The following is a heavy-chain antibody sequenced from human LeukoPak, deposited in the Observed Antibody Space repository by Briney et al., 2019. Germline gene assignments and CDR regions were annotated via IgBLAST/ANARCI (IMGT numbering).Heavy chain of an antibody. J-gene: IGHJ4*02. CDR2: IRSKANSYAT. D-gene: IGHD5-18*01. CDR3: TRPSDTEGDY. Sequence: PGGSLRLSCAASGFTFSGSAMHWVRQASGKGLEWVGRIRSKANSYATAYAASVKGRFTISRDDSKNTAYLQMNSLKNEDTALYYCTRPSDTEGDYWGQGTLVTVSS. CDR1: GFTFSGSA. V-gene: IGHV3-73*01.